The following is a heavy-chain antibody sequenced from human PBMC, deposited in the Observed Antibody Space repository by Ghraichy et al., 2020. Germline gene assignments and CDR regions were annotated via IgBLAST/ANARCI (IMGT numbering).Heavy chain of an antibody. Sequence: GESLNISCAASGFTFSSYWMHWVRQAPGKGLVWVSRINSDGSSTSYADSVKGRFTISRDNAKNTLYLQMNSLRAEDTAVYYCARGPSGSYSHGAYYFDYWGQGTLVTVSS. CDR3: ARGPSGSYSHGAYYFDY. D-gene: IGHD1-26*01. J-gene: IGHJ4*02. V-gene: IGHV3-74*01. CDR1: GFTFSSYW. CDR2: INSDGSST.